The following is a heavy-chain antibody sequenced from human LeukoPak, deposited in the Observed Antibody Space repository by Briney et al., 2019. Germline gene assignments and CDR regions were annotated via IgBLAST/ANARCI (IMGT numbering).Heavy chain of an antibody. D-gene: IGHD6-19*01. Sequence: PSETLSLTCTVSRGSIISYYWSWIRQSPGKGLEWIGYVFHTGSTNYNPSLRSRVTVSVDTSRSQFSLEVRSVTAADTGVYFCARGNIAVTGPGVFYYYGMDVWGQGTTVTVSS. CDR2: VFHTGST. CDR3: ARGNIAVTGPGVFYYYGMDV. CDR1: RGSIISYY. V-gene: IGHV4-59*01. J-gene: IGHJ6*02.